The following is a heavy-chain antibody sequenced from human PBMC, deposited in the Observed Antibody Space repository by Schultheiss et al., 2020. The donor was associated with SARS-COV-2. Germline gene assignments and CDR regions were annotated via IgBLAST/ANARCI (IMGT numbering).Heavy chain of an antibody. CDR2: INPNSGGT. J-gene: IGHJ4*02. Sequence: ASVKVSCKASGYTFTSYGISWVRQAPGQGLEWMGWINPNSGGTNYAQKFQGRVTMTRDTSISTAYMELSSLRSEDTAVYYCARDGDPAADWGQGTLVTVSS. V-gene: IGHV1-2*02. CDR3: ARDGDPAAD. CDR1: GYTFTSYG.